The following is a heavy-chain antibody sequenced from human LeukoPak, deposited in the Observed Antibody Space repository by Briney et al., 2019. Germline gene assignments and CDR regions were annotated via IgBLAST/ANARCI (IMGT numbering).Heavy chain of an antibody. Sequence: SGPTLVDPTQTLTLTGTFSGFSLSTSGVGVGWIRQPPGKALEWLALIYWNDDKRYSPSLKSRLTITKDTSKNQVVLTMTNMDAVDTATYYCALWGYCSSTSCKEMRDAFDIWGQGTMVTVPS. V-gene: IGHV2-5*01. J-gene: IGHJ3*02. D-gene: IGHD2-2*01. CDR2: IYWNDDK. CDR1: GFSLSTSGVG. CDR3: ALWGYCSSTSCKEMRDAFDI.